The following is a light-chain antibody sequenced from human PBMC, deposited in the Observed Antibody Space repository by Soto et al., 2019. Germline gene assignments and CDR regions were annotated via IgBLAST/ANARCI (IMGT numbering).Light chain of an antibody. CDR1: QSVRSN. CDR2: DAS. J-gene: IGKJ1*01. Sequence: EIVMTQSPATLSVSPGERATLSCRASQSVRSNLAWYQQKPGQAPRLLIYDASTRDTGIPARFSGSGSGTDFTLTISRLEPEDFAVYYCQQYGSSPRTFGQGTKVDNK. CDR3: QQYGSSPRT. V-gene: IGKV3-20*01.